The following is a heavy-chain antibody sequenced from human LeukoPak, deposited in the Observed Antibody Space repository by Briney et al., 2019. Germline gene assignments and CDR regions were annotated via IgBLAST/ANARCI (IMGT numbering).Heavy chain of an antibody. Sequence: GGSLRLSCEASGFTFNNYAMSWVRQAPGKGLEWVSAMSGSGGMTYTADSVKGRFTISRDNAKNSLYLQMNSLRAEDTAVYYCARDYYDSSGYWYYFDYWGQGTLVTVSS. CDR1: GFTFNNYA. D-gene: IGHD3-22*01. CDR2: MSGSGGMT. CDR3: ARDYYDSSGYWYYFDY. V-gene: IGHV3-23*01. J-gene: IGHJ4*02.